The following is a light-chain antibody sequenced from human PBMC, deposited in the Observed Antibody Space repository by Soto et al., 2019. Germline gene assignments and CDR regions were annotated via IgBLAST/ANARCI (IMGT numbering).Light chain of an antibody. CDR3: QQRYDWPPT. CDR2: SAS. V-gene: IGKV3-11*01. Sequence: EIVLTQSPATLSLSPGERATLSCRASQRIGSYLGWYQQKPGQAPRLLIYSASSRATGIPARFSGSGSGTDFTLTISSLEPEDFAIYYCQQRYDWPPTFGQGTKVDIK. CDR1: QRIGSY. J-gene: IGKJ1*01.